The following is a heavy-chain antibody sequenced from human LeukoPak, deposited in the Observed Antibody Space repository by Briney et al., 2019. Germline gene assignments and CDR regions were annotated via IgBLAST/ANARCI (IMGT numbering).Heavy chain of an antibody. J-gene: IGHJ4*02. CDR3: ARGPPGDYGPFDY. Sequence: ASVKVSCKASGYTFTSYGISWVRQAPGQGLEWLGWISTYNGNTHYAQKLQGRVTMTTDTSTTTAYMELRSLRSEDTAVYYCARGPPGDYGPFDYWGQGTLVTVSS. CDR1: GYTFTSYG. V-gene: IGHV1-18*01. CDR2: ISTYNGNT. D-gene: IGHD4-17*01.